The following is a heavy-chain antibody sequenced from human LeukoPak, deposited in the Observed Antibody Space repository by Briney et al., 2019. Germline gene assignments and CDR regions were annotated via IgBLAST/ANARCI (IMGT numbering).Heavy chain of an antibody. J-gene: IGHJ4*02. CDR1: GFTFRSYG. CDR2: ISYDGSNK. D-gene: IGHD3-16*02. V-gene: IGHV3-30*03. Sequence: PGGSLRLSCAASGFTFRSYGMHWVRQAPGKGLEWVAVISYDGSNKYYADSVKGRFTISRDNSKNTLYLQMNSLRAEDTAVYYRWVNYVWGSYRYTSYYFDYWGQGTLVTVSS. CDR3: WVNYVWGSYRYTSYYFDY.